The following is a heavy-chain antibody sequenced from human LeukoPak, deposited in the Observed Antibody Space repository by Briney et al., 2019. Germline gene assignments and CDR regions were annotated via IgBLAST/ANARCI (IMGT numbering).Heavy chain of an antibody. V-gene: IGHV1-8*03. D-gene: IGHD1-14*01. Sequence: ASVKVSCKASGYTFTSYDINWVRQATGQGLEWMGWMNPNSGNTGYAQKFQGRVTITRNTSISTTYMELSSLRSDDTAVYYGARGGGNRRTGYYYYMDVWGKGTTVTVSS. J-gene: IGHJ6*03. CDR1: GYTFTSYD. CDR3: ARGGGNRRTGYYYYMDV. CDR2: MNPNSGNT.